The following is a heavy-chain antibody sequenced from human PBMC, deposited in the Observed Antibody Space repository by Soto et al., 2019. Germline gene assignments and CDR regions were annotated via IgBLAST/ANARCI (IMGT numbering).Heavy chain of an antibody. V-gene: IGHV4-34*01. CDR3: ATRRGYCTNNRCYPIGVDV. CDR2: IDQSGST. D-gene: IGHD2-2*01. J-gene: IGHJ6*02. CDR1: GGSSSAYS. Sequence: SETLSLTCGVYGGSSSAYSWSWIRQPPGKGLKWIGEIDQSGSTNYNPSLKSRVTISIDTSKNQFSLKVKSVTAADTAVYYCATRRGYCTNNRCYPIGVDVWGQGTTVTVSS.